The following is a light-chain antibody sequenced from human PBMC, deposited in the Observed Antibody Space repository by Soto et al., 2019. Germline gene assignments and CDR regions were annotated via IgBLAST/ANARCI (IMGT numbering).Light chain of an antibody. J-gene: IGKJ2*01. Sequence: EIIMTQSPPTLSLSPGERATLSCRASHSLSSNLAWYQQKPGQPPRLFIYGASTRATGIPARFSGTGSATEFTLTISSLQSEDFAVYYCQQYTNWPYTFGQGTKLEIK. CDR1: HSLSSN. CDR3: QQYTNWPYT. V-gene: IGKV3D-15*01. CDR2: GAS.